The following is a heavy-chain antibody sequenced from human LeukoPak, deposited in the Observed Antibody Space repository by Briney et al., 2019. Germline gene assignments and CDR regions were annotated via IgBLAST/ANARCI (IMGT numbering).Heavy chain of an antibody. V-gene: IGHV3-7*01. CDR1: GVTFSSSW. J-gene: IGHJ6*02. CDR2: IRQGGGEK. CDR3: ARCSFGSGNYRGKYYYYAMDV. Sequence: GGSLRLSCAASGVTFSSSWMTWVRQAPGEGLEGVANIRQGGGEKYYVDSVKGRFTISRDNGENSLYLQMNSLRPEDTAIYYCARCSFGSGNYRGKYYYYAMDVWGQGTTVTVSS. D-gene: IGHD3-10*01.